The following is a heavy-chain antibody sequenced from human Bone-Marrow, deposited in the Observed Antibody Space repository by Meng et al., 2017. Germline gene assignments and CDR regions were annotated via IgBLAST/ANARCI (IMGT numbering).Heavy chain of an antibody. CDR3: ARTSIDKYDHSALPLDY. D-gene: IGHD3-22*01. J-gene: IGHJ4*02. V-gene: IGHV3-66*02. CDR2: IYSGGST. CDR1: GFTVSHNY. Sequence: GESLKISCAASGFTVSHNYMSWVRQAPGKGLEWVSVIYSGGSTYYADSVKGRFTISRNNSENTVFLQINSLRAEDTAVYYCARTSIDKYDHSALPLDYWGQGTLVTVSS.